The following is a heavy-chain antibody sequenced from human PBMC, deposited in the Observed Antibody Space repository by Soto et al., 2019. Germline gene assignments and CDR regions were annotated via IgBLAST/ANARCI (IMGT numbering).Heavy chain of an antibody. J-gene: IGHJ6*02. CDR1: GYTFTSYG. CDR2: ISAYNGNT. D-gene: IGHD1-1*01. Sequence: ASVRVSCKACGYTFTSYGISWVRQAPGQGLEWMGWISAYNGNTNYAQKLQGRATMTTDTSTSTAYMELRSLRSDDTAVYYCAREAGTSNYYSYGMDVWGQATTVTVSS. V-gene: IGHV1-18*04. CDR3: AREAGTSNYYSYGMDV.